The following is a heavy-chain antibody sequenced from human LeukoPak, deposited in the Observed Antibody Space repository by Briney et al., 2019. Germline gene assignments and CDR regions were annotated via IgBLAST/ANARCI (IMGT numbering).Heavy chain of an antibody. CDR2: INQDGSEK. V-gene: IGHV3-7*01. CDR3: ARDRTVGATSSCFDY. CDR1: GFTFSTYW. J-gene: IGHJ4*02. D-gene: IGHD1-26*01. Sequence: PGGSLRLSCAASGFTFSTYWMTWVRQAPGKGLEWVANINQDGSEKYYMDSVKGRFTISRDNAKNSLYLQMNSLRAEDTAVYYCARDRTVGATSSCFDYWGQGTLVTVSS.